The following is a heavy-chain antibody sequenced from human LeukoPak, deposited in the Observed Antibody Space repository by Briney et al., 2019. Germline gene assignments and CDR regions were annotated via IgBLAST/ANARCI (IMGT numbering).Heavy chain of an antibody. CDR1: GGTFSSYA. D-gene: IGHD1/OR15-1a*01. CDR2: IIPIFGTA. Sequence: GASVKVSCEASGGTFSSYAISWVRQAPGQGLEWMGRIIPIFGTANYAQKFQGRVTITTDESTSTAYMELSSLRSEDTAVYYCARAYLGRNTPFDYWGQGTLVTVSS. CDR3: ARAYLGRNTPFDY. J-gene: IGHJ4*02. V-gene: IGHV1-69*05.